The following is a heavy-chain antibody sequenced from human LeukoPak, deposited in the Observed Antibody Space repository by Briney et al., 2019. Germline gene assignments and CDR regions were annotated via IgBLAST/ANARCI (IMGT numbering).Heavy chain of an antibody. CDR1: GFTFSSYE. CDR3: ARVFYDSSGYFNYYYYMDV. V-gene: IGHV3-48*03. D-gene: IGHD3-22*01. J-gene: IGHJ6*03. Sequence: PGGSLRLSCAASGFTFSSYEMNWVRQAPGKGLEWVSCISSSGGTIYYADSVKGRFTISRDNAKNSLYLQMNSLRAEDTAVYYCARVFYDSSGYFNYYYYMDVWGKGTTVTVSS. CDR2: ISSSGGTI.